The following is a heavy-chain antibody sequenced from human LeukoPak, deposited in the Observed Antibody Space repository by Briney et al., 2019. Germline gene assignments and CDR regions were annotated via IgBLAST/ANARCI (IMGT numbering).Heavy chain of an antibody. CDR3: ARARYYYGSGSYEY. Sequence: GSLRLSCAASGFTVSSNYMSWVRQAPGKGLEWVSVIYSGGSTYYADSVKGRFTISRDNSKNTLYLQMNSLRAEDTAVYYCARARYYYGSGSYEYWGQGTLVTVSS. CDR2: IYSGGST. CDR1: GFTVSSNY. D-gene: IGHD3-10*01. V-gene: IGHV3-53*01. J-gene: IGHJ4*02.